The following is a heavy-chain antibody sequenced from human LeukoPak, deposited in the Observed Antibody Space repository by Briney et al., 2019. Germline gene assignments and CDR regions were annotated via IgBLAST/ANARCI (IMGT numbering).Heavy chain of an antibody. CDR1: GFTFDDYA. CDR2: ISGDGGST. D-gene: IGHD6-13*01. Sequence: GGSLRLSCAASGFTFDDYAMHWVRQAPGKGLEWVSLISGDGGSTYYADSVKGRFTISRDNSKNSLYLQMNSLRTEDTALYYCAKGQGAAAGHSYYFDYWGQGTLVTVSS. CDR3: AKGQGAAAGHSYYFDY. V-gene: IGHV3-43*02. J-gene: IGHJ4*02.